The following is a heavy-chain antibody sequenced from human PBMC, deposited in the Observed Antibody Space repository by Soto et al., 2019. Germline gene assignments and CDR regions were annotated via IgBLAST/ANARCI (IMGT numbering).Heavy chain of an antibody. Sequence: QVQLVQSGAEVKKPGSSVKVSCKASGGTFSSYAISRVRQAPGQGLAWMGGIIPIFGTANYAQKFQVRVTITADETKSTASMELSRLRSEDPAVYYCARESRIDGYYGYYYFGMDVWGQGTTVTVSS. CDR2: IIPIFGTA. CDR1: GGTFSSYA. J-gene: IGHJ6*02. CDR3: ARESRIDGYYGYYYFGMDV. D-gene: IGHD3-10*01. V-gene: IGHV1-69*01.